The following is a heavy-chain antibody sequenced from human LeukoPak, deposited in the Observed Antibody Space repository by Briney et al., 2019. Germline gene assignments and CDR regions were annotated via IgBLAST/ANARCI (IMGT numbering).Heavy chain of an antibody. CDR3: AKQGGRAVAPRYYYMDV. V-gene: IGHV3-23*01. J-gene: IGHJ6*03. Sequence: GGSLRLSCAASGFTFSSYAMSWVRQAPGKGLEWVSAISGSGGSTYYADSVEGRFTISRDNSKNTLYLQMNSLGAEDTAVYYCAKQGGRAVAPRYYYMDVWGKGTTVTVSS. CDR1: GFTFSSYA. CDR2: ISGSGGST. D-gene: IGHD6-19*01.